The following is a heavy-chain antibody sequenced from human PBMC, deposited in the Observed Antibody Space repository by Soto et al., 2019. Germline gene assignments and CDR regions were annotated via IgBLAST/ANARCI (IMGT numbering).Heavy chain of an antibody. Sequence: SETLSLTCTVSRASIYTYSWTWIRQPAGKGLQWIGHIYSSGSANYSPSLKSRVSMSVDSSKNQISLKLSSVTAADTAVYYCANIVGDNDYWGQGTLVTVSS. J-gene: IGHJ4*02. CDR1: RASIYTYS. CDR3: ANIVGDNDY. CDR2: IYSSGSA. V-gene: IGHV4-4*07. D-gene: IGHD1-26*01.